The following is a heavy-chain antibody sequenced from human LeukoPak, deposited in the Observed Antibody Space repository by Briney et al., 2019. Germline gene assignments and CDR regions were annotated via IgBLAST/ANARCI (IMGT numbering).Heavy chain of an antibody. V-gene: IGHV3-74*01. D-gene: IGHD1-26*01. J-gene: IGHJ4*02. CDR3: AREGGSYSGSFDY. Sequence: GGSLRLSCAASGFSFSSYWMHWVRQAPGKGLVWVSRINSDGSSTSYADSVKGRFTISRDNAKNTLYLQMNSLRAEDTAVYYCAREGGSYSGSFDYWGQGTLVTVSS. CDR1: GFSFSSYW. CDR2: INSDGSST.